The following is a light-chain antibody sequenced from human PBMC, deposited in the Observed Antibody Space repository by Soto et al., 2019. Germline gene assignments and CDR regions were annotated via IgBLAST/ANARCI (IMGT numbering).Light chain of an antibody. CDR2: DAS. Sequence: DIQMTQSPSTLSASVGDRVTITCRASQSINSWLAWYQQKPGKAPNLLIYDASSLESGVPSRFSGSGSGTEFTLTSSSLQPDDFATYYCQQYDSYSPTFGQGTKVEIK. J-gene: IGKJ1*01. CDR1: QSINSW. V-gene: IGKV1-5*01. CDR3: QQYDSYSPT.